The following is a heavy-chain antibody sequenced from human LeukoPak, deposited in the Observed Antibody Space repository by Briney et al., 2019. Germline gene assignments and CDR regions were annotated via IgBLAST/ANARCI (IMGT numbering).Heavy chain of an antibody. CDR3: AKDHHSSGWYYLDY. V-gene: IGHV3-30*18. D-gene: IGHD6-19*01. CDR2: ISYDGSNK. J-gene: IGHJ4*02. Sequence: PGGSLRLSCAASGFTFSRYGMHWVRQAPGKGLEWVAIISYDGSNKDYADSVKGRFTISRDNSKNTLYLQMNSLRAEDTAVFYCAKDHHSSGWYYLDYWGQGTLVTVSS. CDR1: GFTFSRYG.